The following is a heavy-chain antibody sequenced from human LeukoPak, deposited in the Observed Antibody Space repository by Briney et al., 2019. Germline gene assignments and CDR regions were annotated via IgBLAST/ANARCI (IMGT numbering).Heavy chain of an antibody. CDR2: IIPILGIA. Sequence: SVKVSCKASGGTFSSYAISWGEQAPGQGLEWMGRIIPILGIANYAQKFQGRVTITADKSTSTAYKELSSLRSEDTAVYYCARPDSSGYSYWGQGTLVTVSA. CDR3: ARPDSSGYSY. V-gene: IGHV1-69*04. CDR1: GGTFSSYA. D-gene: IGHD3-22*01. J-gene: IGHJ4*02.